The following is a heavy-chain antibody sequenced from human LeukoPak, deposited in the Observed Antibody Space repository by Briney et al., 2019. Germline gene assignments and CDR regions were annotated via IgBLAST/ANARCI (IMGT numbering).Heavy chain of an antibody. CDR1: GFTVNSNY. Sequence: PGGSLRLSCAASGFTVNSNYMSWVRQAPGKGLEWVAFIRHDGNNKFYADSVRGRFTISRDNSKNTLYLQMNSLRAEGTAVYYCATRGGAAGYWGQGTLVTVSS. V-gene: IGHV3-30*02. CDR2: IRHDGNNK. CDR3: ATRGGAAGY. J-gene: IGHJ4*02. D-gene: IGHD6-13*01.